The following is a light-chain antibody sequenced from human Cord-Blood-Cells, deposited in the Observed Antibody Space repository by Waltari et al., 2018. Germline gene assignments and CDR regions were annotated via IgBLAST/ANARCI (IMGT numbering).Light chain of an antibody. V-gene: IGLV1-44*01. CDR3: AAWDDSLNGYV. CDR1: SSNIGSNT. Sequence: QSVLTQPPSASGTPGQRVTISCSGSSSNIGSNTVNWYQQPPGTAPKLIIYSNNQRPSGVPDRFSGSKSGTSASLAISGLQSEDEADYYCAAWDDSLNGYVFGTGTKVTVL. CDR2: SNN. J-gene: IGLJ1*01.